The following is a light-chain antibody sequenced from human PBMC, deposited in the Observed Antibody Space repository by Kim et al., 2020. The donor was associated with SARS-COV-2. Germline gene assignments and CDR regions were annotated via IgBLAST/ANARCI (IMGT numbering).Light chain of an antibody. CDR1: SNDVGDYKY. Sequence: QYALTQPRSVSGSPGQSVTISCTGTSNDVGDYKYVSWYQQHPGKAPKLIIYDVTKRPSGVPGRFAGSKSGNTASLTVSGLQAEDEATYYCFSYAGNFETFVLFGGGTQLTVL. V-gene: IGLV2-11*01. CDR3: FSYAGNFETFVL. J-gene: IGLJ2*01. CDR2: DVT.